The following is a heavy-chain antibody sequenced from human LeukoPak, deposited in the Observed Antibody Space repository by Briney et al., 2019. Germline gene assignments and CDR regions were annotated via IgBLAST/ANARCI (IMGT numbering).Heavy chain of an antibody. J-gene: IGHJ6*03. CDR2: IYPSDSDT. V-gene: IGHV5-51*01. CDR1: GYSFNNYW. CDR3: ARLPSTQDYMDV. Sequence: GESLKISCKGSGYSFNNYWIGWVRQMPGKGLEWMGIIYPSDSDTRYSPSFQGQVTISVDKSISTAYLQWSSLKASDTAMYYCARLPSTQDYMDVWGKGTTVTVSS.